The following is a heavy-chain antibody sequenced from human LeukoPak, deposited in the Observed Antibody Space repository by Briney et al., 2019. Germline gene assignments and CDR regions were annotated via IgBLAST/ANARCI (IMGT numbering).Heavy chain of an antibody. CDR1: GDSISSYY. D-gene: IGHD3-22*01. CDR2: IYYNGNT. J-gene: IGHJ6*03. V-gene: IGHV4-59*01. Sequence: SETLSLTCTVSGDSISSYYWSWIRQPPGKGLEWIGHIYYNGNTNYNPSLKSRVTISVDTSKNQFSLKLSSVTAADTAVYYCARGTLGARGYPYYYYYYMDVWGKGTTVTVSS. CDR3: ARGTLGARGYPYYYYYYMDV.